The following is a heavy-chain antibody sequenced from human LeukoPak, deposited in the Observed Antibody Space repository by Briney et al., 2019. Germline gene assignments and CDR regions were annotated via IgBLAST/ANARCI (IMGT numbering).Heavy chain of an antibody. CDR1: VGSISSFD. V-gene: IGHV4-59*08. CDR3: ARRSSSWHP. D-gene: IGHD6-13*01. Sequence: SETLSLTCTVSVGSISSFDWSWIRQPPGKGVEWIGNINYSGTSDYNPSLKSRVTISVDTSKNQFSLKLSSVTAADTAVYYCARRSSSWHPWGQGTLVTVSS. J-gene: IGHJ5*02. CDR2: INYSGTS.